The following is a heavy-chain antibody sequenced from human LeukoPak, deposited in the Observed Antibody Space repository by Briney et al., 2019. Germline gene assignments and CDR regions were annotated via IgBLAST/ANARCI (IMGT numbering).Heavy chain of an antibody. CDR1: GYTFIDPY. V-gene: IGHV1-2*02. Sequence: ASVTVSFKASGYTFIDPYMHWVRQAPGQGLEWVGWINPNSGGTNYAQKFQGRVTMTRDTSINTAYMEVSRLRSDDTAVYYCESIGGTSLEYWGQGTLVTVSS. CDR2: INPNSGGT. J-gene: IGHJ4*02. CDR3: ESIGGTSLEY. D-gene: IGHD3-16*02.